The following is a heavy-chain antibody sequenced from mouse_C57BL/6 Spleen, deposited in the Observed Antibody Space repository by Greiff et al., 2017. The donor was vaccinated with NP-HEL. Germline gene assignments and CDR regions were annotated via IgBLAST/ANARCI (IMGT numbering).Heavy chain of an antibody. V-gene: IGHV1-50*01. CDR1: GYTFTSYW. J-gene: IGHJ2*01. CDR3: ARTTGTEGYYFDY. CDR2: IDPSDSYT. D-gene: IGHD4-1*01. Sequence: QVQLQQSGAELVKPGASVKLSCKASGYTFTSYWMQWVKQRPGQGLEWIGEIDPSDSYTNYNQKFKGKATLTVDTSSSTAYMQLSSLTSEDSAVYYCARTTGTEGYYFDYWGQGTTLTVSS.